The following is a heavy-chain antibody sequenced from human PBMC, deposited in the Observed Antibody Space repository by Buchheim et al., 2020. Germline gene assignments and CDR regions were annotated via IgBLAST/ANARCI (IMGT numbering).Heavy chain of an antibody. CDR2: INPNSGGT. D-gene: IGHD5-18*01. J-gene: IGHJ4*02. CDR3: ARGVQLWLDPFDY. Sequence: QVQLVQSGAEVKKPGASVKVSCKASGYTFTGYYMHWVRQAPGQGLEWMGWINPNSGGTNYAQKIQGRVTMTRNTSISTAYMELSSLRSEDTAVYYCARGVQLWLDPFDYWGQGTL. CDR1: GYTFTGYY. V-gene: IGHV1-2*02.